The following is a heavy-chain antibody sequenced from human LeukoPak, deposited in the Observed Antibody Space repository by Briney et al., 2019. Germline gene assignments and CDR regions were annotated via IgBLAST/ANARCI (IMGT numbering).Heavy chain of an antibody. CDR2: ISHDLRAV. Sequence: GRSLRLSCAASGFTFSSYAMHWVRQAPGKGPEWVSSISHDLRAVDYADSVKGRFTVSRDNAKNSLSLQLNSLRAEDTAVYYCARDIGGTFDYWGQGAL. CDR3: ARDIGGTFDY. D-gene: IGHD3-16*02. CDR1: GFTFSSYA. J-gene: IGHJ4*02. V-gene: IGHV3-21*01.